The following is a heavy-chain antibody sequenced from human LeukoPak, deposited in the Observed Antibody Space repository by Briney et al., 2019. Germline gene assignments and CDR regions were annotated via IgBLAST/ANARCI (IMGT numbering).Heavy chain of an antibody. D-gene: IGHD3-3*01. V-gene: IGHV3-23*01. Sequence: PGGSLRLSCAASGFTFSSYAMSWVRQAPGKGLEWVSAISGSGGSTYYADSVKGRFTISRDNSKNTLYLQMNSLRAEDTAVYYCATKPPVLRFLEWLRKGVYFDYWGQGTLVTVSS. CDR2: ISGSGGST. J-gene: IGHJ4*02. CDR1: GFTFSSYA. CDR3: ATKPPVLRFLEWLRKGVYFDY.